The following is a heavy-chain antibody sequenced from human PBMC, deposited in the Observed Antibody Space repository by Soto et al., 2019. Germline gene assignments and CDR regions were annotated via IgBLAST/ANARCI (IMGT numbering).Heavy chain of an antibody. V-gene: IGHV4-34*01. D-gene: IGHD3-22*01. CDR3: ARGGYYYDSSGYYYRLYYYGMDV. Sequence: SETLSLTCAVYGGSFSGYYWSWIRQPPGKGLEWIGEINHSGSTNYNPSLKSRVTISVDTSKNQFSLKLSSVTAADTAVYYCARGGYYYDSSGYYYRLYYYGMDVWGQGTTVTVSS. J-gene: IGHJ6*02. CDR1: GGSFSGYY. CDR2: INHSGST.